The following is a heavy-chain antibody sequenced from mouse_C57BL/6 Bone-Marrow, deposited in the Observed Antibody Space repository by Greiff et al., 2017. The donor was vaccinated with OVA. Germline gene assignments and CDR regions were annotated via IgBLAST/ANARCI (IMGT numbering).Heavy chain of an antibody. J-gene: IGHJ2*01. CDR3: ARSLNWVLFDY. CDR1: GFTFTDYY. D-gene: IGHD4-1*02. V-gene: IGHV7-3*01. CDR2: IRNKANGYTT. Sequence: DVKLVESGGGLVQPGGSLSLSCAASGFTFTDYYMSWVRQPPGKALEWLGFIRNKANGYTTEYSAPVKGRFTISRDNSQSILYLQMNALRAEDSATYYCARSLNWVLFDYWGQGTTLTVSS.